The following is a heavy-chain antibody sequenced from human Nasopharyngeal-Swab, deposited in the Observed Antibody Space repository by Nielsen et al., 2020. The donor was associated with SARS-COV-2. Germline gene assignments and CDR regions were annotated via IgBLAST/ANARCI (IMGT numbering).Heavy chain of an antibody. D-gene: IGHD3-3*01. V-gene: IGHV1-58*01. Sequence: VKVSCKASGFTFTSSAVQWVRQARGQRLEWIGWIAVGSGNTNYAQKFQERVTITRDMSTSTAYMELSSLRSEDTAAYYCAADWFRLRFLEWLPGGYGMDVWGQGTTVTVSS. J-gene: IGHJ6*02. CDR2: IAVGSGNT. CDR3: AADWFRLRFLEWLPGGYGMDV. CDR1: GFTFTSSA.